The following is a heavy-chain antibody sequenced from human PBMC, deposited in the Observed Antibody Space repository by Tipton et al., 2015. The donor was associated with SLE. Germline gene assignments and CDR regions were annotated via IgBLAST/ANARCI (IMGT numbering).Heavy chain of an antibody. D-gene: IGHD3-16*01. J-gene: IGHJ6*02. Sequence: QLVQSGAEVKKPGASVKVSCKASGYTFTSYGISWVRQAPGQGLEWMGGIIPMFRTPNYAQRFQDRVTITTDDSTTTVYMELSSLRSEDTATYYCARHMGEGGGEDYTGMDVWGQGTTVTVS. CDR1: GYTFTSYG. CDR3: ARHMGEGGGEDYTGMDV. CDR2: IIPMFRTP. V-gene: IGHV1-69*05.